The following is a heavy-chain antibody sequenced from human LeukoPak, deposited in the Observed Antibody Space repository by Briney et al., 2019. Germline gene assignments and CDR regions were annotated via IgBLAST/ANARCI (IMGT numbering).Heavy chain of an antibody. Sequence: PGGSLRLSCAASGFTFREYSMSGVRQAPGKGLEWVSNIRSNGGDTDYTDTVKGRFTISRDNSKNTLYLEMNSLSAGDTAVYYCAKGGYTTWFDPWGQGTLVTVSS. CDR3: AKGGYTTWFDP. CDR1: GFTFREYS. J-gene: IGHJ5*02. D-gene: IGHD2-15*01. V-gene: IGHV3-23*01. CDR2: IRSNGGDT.